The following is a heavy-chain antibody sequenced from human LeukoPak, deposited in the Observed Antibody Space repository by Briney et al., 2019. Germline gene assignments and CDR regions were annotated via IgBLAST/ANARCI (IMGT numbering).Heavy chain of an antibody. CDR1: GFTFSSYS. CDR3: ASLSGYYYDSSGH. Sequence: GGSLRLSCAASGFTFSSYSMNWVRQAPGKGLEWVSSISSSSSYIYYADSVKGRSTISRDNAKNSLYLQMNSLRAEDTAVYYCASLSGYYYDSSGHWGQGTLVTVSS. V-gene: IGHV3-21*01. J-gene: IGHJ4*02. CDR2: ISSSSSYI. D-gene: IGHD3-22*01.